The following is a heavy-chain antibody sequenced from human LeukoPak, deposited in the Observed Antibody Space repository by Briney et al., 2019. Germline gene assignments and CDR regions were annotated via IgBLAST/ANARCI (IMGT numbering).Heavy chain of an antibody. Sequence: ASVKVSCKASGGTFSSYAISWVRQAPGQGLEWMGRIIPILGIANYAQKFQGRVTITADKSTSTAYMEPSSLRSEDTAVYYCARDQVVVVAATKYYYYYGMDVWGQGTTVTVSS. CDR2: IIPILGIA. CDR3: ARDQVVVVAATKYYYYYGMDV. J-gene: IGHJ6*02. V-gene: IGHV1-69*04. CDR1: GGTFSSYA. D-gene: IGHD2-15*01.